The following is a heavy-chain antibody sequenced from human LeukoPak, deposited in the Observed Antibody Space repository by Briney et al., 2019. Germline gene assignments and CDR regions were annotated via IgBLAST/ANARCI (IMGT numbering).Heavy chain of an antibody. V-gene: IGHV3-15*01. D-gene: IGHD3-22*01. Sequence: GGSLRLSCAASGFTFSNAWMSWVRQAPGKGLEWVGRIKSKTDGGTADYAAPVKDRFSISRDDSETTLHLQMNSLKTEDTAVYYCTTLYYYDASDYWGQGTLVTVSS. CDR2: IKSKTDGGTA. CDR1: GFTFSNAW. CDR3: TTLYYYDASDY. J-gene: IGHJ4*02.